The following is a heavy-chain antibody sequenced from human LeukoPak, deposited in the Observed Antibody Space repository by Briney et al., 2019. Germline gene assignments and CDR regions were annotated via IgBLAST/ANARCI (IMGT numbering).Heavy chain of an antibody. CDR2: INSDGSST. CDR3: ARYCSGGNCYSGLVY. Sequence: GGSLRLSCAASGFTFSSYWMHWVRQAPGKGLVWVSRINSDGSSTSYADSVKGRFTISRDISKNTVDLQMNNLRAEDTAVYYCARYCSGGNCYSGLVYGGQGTLVAVSS. CDR1: GFTFSSYW. V-gene: IGHV3-74*01. J-gene: IGHJ4*02. D-gene: IGHD2-15*01.